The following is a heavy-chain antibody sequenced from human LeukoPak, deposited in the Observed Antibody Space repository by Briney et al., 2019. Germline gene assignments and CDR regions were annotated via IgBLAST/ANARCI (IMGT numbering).Heavy chain of an antibody. V-gene: IGHV4-34*01. CDR3: ARALDYDSSGYYYNAFDI. D-gene: IGHD3-22*01. J-gene: IGHJ3*02. CDR2: INHSGST. CDR1: GGSFSGYY. Sequence: SETLSLTCAVYGGSFSGYYWSWIRQPPGKGLEWIGEINHSGSTNYNPSLKSRVTISVDTSKNQFSLKLSSVTAADTAVYYCARALDYDSSGYYYNAFDIWGQGTMVTVSS.